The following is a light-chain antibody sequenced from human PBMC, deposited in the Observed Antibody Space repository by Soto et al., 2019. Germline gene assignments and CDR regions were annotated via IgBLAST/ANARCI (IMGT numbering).Light chain of an antibody. CDR3: SSYTSTNFVI. J-gene: IGLJ2*01. V-gene: IGLV2-14*01. Sequence: QSALTQPASVSGSPGQSITISCTGSSGDIGDYKYVSWYKQHPGKAPKLMIYDVSNRPSGVSNRFSGSKSGNTASLTISGLQAEDEADYYCSSYTSTNFVIFGGGTTLTVL. CDR2: DVS. CDR1: SGDIGDYKY.